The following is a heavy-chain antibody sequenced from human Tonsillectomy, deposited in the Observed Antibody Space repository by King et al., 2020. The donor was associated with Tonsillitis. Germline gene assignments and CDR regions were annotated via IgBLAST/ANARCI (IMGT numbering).Heavy chain of an antibody. CDR1: VDTFTSYD. V-gene: IGHV1-8*01. Sequence: QLVQSGAEVKKPGASVKVSCKASVDTFTSYDINWVRQATGQGLEWMGWMNPNSGNTGYAQKFQGRVTMTRNTSLSTAYMALSSLRSEDTAVYYFARGHRYCSSTSCYYWFDPWGQGTLGTVSS. D-gene: IGHD2-2*01. CDR2: MNPNSGNT. J-gene: IGHJ5*02. CDR3: ARGHRYCSSTSCYYWFDP.